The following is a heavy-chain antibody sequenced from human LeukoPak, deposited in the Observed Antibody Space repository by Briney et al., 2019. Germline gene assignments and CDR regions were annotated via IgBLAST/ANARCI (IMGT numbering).Heavy chain of an antibody. CDR1: GGSISSYY. Sequence: SETLSLTCTVSGGSISSYYWSWIRQPPGKGLEWIGYIYYSGSTNYNPSLKSRVTISVDTSKNQFSLKLSSVTAADAAVYYCARDLYGDYPDAFDIWGQGTMVTVSS. D-gene: IGHD4-17*01. J-gene: IGHJ3*02. CDR2: IYYSGST. V-gene: IGHV4-59*01. CDR3: ARDLYGDYPDAFDI.